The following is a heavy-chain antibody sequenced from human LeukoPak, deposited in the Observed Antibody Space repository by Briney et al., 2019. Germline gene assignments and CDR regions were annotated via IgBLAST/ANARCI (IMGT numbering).Heavy chain of an antibody. CDR1: GYTFTSYG. CDR2: INAYNGNT. V-gene: IGHV1-18*01. Sequence: ASVKVSCKASGYTFTSYGISWVRQAPGQGLEWMGWINAYNGNTNYAQKLQGRVTMTTDTSTSTAYMELRSLRSDDTAVYYCARAGPRFLEWFFFVVYWGQGTLVTVSS. CDR3: ARAGPRFLEWFFFVVY. J-gene: IGHJ4*02. D-gene: IGHD3-3*01.